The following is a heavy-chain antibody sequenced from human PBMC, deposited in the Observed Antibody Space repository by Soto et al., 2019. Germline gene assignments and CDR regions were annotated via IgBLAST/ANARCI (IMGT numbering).Heavy chain of an antibody. V-gene: IGHV3-23*01. CDR2: ISDSGGST. CDR3: AKDLFYGSGSPGGY. CDR1: GFTFSSYE. J-gene: IGHJ4*02. Sequence: GGSLRLSCAASGFTFSSYEMNWVRQSPGQGLEWVSYISDSGGSTYYADSVKGRFTISRDNSKNTLYLQMNSLRAEDTAVYYCAKDLFYGSGSPGGYWGQGTLVTVSS. D-gene: IGHD3-10*01.